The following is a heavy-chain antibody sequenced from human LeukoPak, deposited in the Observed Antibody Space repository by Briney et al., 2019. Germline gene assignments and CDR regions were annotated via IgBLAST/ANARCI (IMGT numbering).Heavy chain of an antibody. V-gene: IGHV4-61*02. D-gene: IGHD6-6*01. CDR3: ARDLGSSGWFDP. CDR1: GGSISSGDYY. Sequence: PSETLSLTCTVSGGSISSGDYYWSWIRQPAGKGLEWIGRIYTSGSTNYNPSLKSRVTISVDTSKNQFSLKLSSVTAADTAVYYCARDLGSSGWFDPWGQGTLVTVSS. J-gene: IGHJ5*02. CDR2: IYTSGST.